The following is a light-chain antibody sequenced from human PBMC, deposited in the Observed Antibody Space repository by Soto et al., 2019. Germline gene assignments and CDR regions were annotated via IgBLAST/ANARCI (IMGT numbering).Light chain of an antibody. Sequence: EIVMTQSPATLSVSPGERDTLSCRASQSVSSNLAWYQQKPGQAPRLLIYGASTRATGIPARFSGSGSGTEFTLTISSLQSEDFAVYYCQQYNNWPPWTFGQGT. CDR2: GAS. CDR1: QSVSSN. CDR3: QQYNNWPPWT. V-gene: IGKV3-15*01. J-gene: IGKJ1*01.